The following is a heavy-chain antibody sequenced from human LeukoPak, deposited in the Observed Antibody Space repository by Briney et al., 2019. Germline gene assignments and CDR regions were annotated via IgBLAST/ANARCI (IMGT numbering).Heavy chain of an antibody. Sequence: GGSLRLSCAASGFTFSTYAMNWVRQAPGKGLEWVSAIRSNGAYTYYADSVKGRFTISRDNNTNTLYLQMNSLRAEDTAVYYCAKRGWAGSGSSDYWGQGTLVTVSS. CDR1: GFTFSTYA. V-gene: IGHV3-23*01. D-gene: IGHD6-6*01. J-gene: IGHJ4*02. CDR3: AKRGWAGSGSSDY. CDR2: IRSNGAYT.